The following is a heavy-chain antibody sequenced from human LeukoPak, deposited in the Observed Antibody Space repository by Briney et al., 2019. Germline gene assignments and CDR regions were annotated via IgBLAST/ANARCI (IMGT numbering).Heavy chain of an antibody. CDR1: GFTFSSYT. D-gene: IGHD7-27*01. V-gene: IGHV3-9*03. CDR2: ISWNSGSI. Sequence: GGSLRLSCAASGFTFSSYTMNWVRQAPGKGLEWVSGISWNSGSIGYADSVKGRFTISRDNAKNSLYLQMNSLRAEDMALYYCAKDIWGSLYYMDVWGKGTTVTVSS. J-gene: IGHJ6*03. CDR3: AKDIWGSLYYMDV.